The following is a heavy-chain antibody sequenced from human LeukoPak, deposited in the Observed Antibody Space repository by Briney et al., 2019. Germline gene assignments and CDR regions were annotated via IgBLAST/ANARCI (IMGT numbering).Heavy chain of an antibody. V-gene: IGHV4-39*01. D-gene: IGHD2-2*02. J-gene: IGHJ3*02. CDR2: IYYSGST. CDR3: ARQDIVVEPAAIVGAFDI. CDR1: GGSISSSSYY. Sequence: SETLFLTCTVSGGSISSSSYYWGWIRQPPGKGLEWIGSIYYSGSTYYNPSLKSRVTISVGTSKNQFSLKLSSVTAADTAVYYCARQDIVVEPAAIVGAFDIWGQGTMVTVSS.